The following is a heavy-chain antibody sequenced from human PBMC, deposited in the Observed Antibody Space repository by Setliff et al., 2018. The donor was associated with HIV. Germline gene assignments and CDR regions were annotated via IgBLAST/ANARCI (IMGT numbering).Heavy chain of an antibody. D-gene: IGHD3-16*01. Sequence: GSLRLSCAASGFTFSNYAMSWIRQPPGKGLEWIGSFYDGGSTYYNPSLKSRVTISVDTSKNQFSLNLSSLTAADTAVYYCARQGFVPLGAHQFDYWGPGTLVTVSS. V-gene: IGHV4-39*01. J-gene: IGHJ4*02. CDR1: GFTFSNYA. CDR2: FYDGGST. CDR3: ARQGFVPLGAHQFDY.